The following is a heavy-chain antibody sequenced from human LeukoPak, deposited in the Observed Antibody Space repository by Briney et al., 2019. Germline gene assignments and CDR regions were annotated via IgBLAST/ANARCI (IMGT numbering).Heavy chain of an antibody. CDR2: IYDRGPA. Sequence: PSQTLSLTCTVSGYAITSGGFSWNWIRQPPGKGLEWIGCIYDRGPAYYNPSLKGRFTISVDRPKNQFFLNVTSLTAADTAVYYCARSRQASGLFNSWGQGTLVTVSS. V-gene: IGHV4-30-2*01. J-gene: IGHJ5*01. D-gene: IGHD3-10*01. CDR1: GYAITSGGFS. CDR3: ARSRQASGLFNS.